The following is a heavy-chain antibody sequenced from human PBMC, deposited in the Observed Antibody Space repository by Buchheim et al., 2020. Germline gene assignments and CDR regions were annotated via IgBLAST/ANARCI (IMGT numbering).Heavy chain of an antibody. J-gene: IGHJ5*02. CDR2: IYYSGST. Sequence: QVQLQESGPGLVKPSQTLSLTCTVSGGSISSGGYYWSWIRQHPGKGLEWIGYIYYSGSTYYNPSLKSRVTISVDTSKTQFSLKLSSVTAADTAVYYCARGSLSEQGWADFWSGYYTLNWFDPWGQGTL. V-gene: IGHV4-31*03. D-gene: IGHD3-3*01. CDR1: GGSISSGGYY. CDR3: ARGSLSEQGWADFWSGYYTLNWFDP.